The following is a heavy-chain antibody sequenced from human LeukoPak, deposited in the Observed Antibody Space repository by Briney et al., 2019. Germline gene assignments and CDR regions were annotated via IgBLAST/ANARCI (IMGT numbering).Heavy chain of an antibody. Sequence: MPSETLSLTCTVSGGSISSYYWSWIRQPPGKGLEWIGYIYYSGSTNYNPSLKSRVTISVDTSKNQFSLKLSSVTAADTAVYYCARLYYDYVWGSYNFDYWGQGTLVTVSS. V-gene: IGHV4-59*12. D-gene: IGHD3-16*01. CDR2: IYYSGST. J-gene: IGHJ4*02. CDR1: GGSISSYY. CDR3: ARLYYDYVWGSYNFDY.